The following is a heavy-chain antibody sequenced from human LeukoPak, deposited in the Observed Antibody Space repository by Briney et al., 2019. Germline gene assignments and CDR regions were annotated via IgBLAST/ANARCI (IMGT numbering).Heavy chain of an antibody. CDR2: ISSSGSTI. CDR3: ARGPRRGRVFAFLDY. J-gene: IGHJ4*02. V-gene: IGHV3-11*01. CDR1: GFTFSDYY. D-gene: IGHD3-16*01. Sequence: GGSLRLPCAASGFTFSDYYMSWIRQAPGKGLEWVSYISSSGSTIYYADSVKGRFTISRDNAKNSLYLQMNSLGAEDTAVYYCARGPRRGRVFAFLDYWGQGTLVTVSS.